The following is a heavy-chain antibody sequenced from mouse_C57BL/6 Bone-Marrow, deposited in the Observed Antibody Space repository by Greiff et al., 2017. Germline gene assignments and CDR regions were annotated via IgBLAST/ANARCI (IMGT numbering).Heavy chain of an antibody. D-gene: IGHD1-1*01. J-gene: IGHJ4*01. Sequence: EVQRVESGEGLVKPGGSLKLSCAASGFTFSSYAMSWVRQTPEKRLEWVAYISSGGDYIYYADTVKGRFTISRDNARNTLYLQMSSLKSEDTAMYYCTRDQGFITTVVARDYYAMDYWGQGTSVTVSS. CDR1: GFTFSSYA. V-gene: IGHV5-9-1*02. CDR2: ISSGGDYI. CDR3: TRDQGFITTVVARDYYAMDY.